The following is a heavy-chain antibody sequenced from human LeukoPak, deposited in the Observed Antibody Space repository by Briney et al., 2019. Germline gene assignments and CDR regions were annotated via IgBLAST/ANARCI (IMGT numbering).Heavy chain of an antibody. J-gene: IGHJ4*02. CDR3: AKDSGWIHFLD. D-gene: IGHD5-18*01. V-gene: IGHV3-23*01. CDR2: ITSVGTT. CDR1: GFTFSSYE. Sequence: GGSLRLSCAASGFTFSSYEMNWVRHAPGKGLEWVSGITSVGTTYYADSVKGQFTISRDNSKNTVWLQMNSLRAEDTAIYYCAKDSGWIHFLDWGQGTLVTVSS.